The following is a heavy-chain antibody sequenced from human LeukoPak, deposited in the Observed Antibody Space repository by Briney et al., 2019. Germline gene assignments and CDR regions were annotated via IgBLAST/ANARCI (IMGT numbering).Heavy chain of an antibody. V-gene: IGHV3-48*03. CDR2: ISSSGSTI. CDR3: ARDEYCSSTSCYGVDY. J-gene: IGHJ4*02. Sequence: PGGSLGLSCAASGFTFSSYEMNWVRQAPGKGLEWVSYISSSGSTIYYADSVKGRFTISRDNAKNSLYLQMNSLRAEDTAVYYCARDEYCSSTSCYGVDYWGQGTLVTVSS. D-gene: IGHD2-2*01. CDR1: GFTFSSYE.